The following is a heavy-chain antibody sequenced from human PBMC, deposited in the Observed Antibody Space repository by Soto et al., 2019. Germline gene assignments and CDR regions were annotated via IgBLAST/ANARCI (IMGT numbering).Heavy chain of an antibody. V-gene: IGHV3-23*01. CDR3: AKRNIVVVPAKGYFQH. CDR1: GFTFSSYA. J-gene: IGHJ1*01. CDR2: ISGSGGST. D-gene: IGHD2-2*01. Sequence: GGSLRLSCAASGFTFSSYAMSWVRQAPGKGLEWVSAISGSGGSTYYADSVKGRFTISRDNSKNTLYLQMNSLRAEDTAVYYCAKRNIVVVPAKGYFQHWGQGTLVTVSS.